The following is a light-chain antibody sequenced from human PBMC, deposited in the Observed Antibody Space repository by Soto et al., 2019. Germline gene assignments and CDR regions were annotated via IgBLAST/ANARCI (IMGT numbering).Light chain of an antibody. Sequence: EIVMTQSPATLSVSPGERATLSCRASQSVSSNLAWYQQKPGQAHRLLIYGASTRGTGIPARFSGSGSGTEFTLTISSLQSEDFAVYYCQQYNNWPSLTFGGGTRWISN. J-gene: IGKJ4*01. CDR1: QSVSSN. CDR2: GAS. CDR3: QQYNNWPSLT. V-gene: IGKV3-15*01.